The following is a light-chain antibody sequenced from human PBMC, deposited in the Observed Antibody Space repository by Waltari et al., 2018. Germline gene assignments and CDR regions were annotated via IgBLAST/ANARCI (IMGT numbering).Light chain of an antibody. CDR2: FGS. Sequence: DLQMPQSPSPLSTSVGARVTIPCRASQDITSYLNWYQQKAGKAPKLLITFGSTLQSGVSSRFSGSGSGTDFTLTITNVQPEDSAYYYCQLSYTTPHTFGQGTKVEIK. J-gene: IGKJ2*01. CDR3: QLSYTTPHT. V-gene: IGKV1-39*01. CDR1: QDITSY.